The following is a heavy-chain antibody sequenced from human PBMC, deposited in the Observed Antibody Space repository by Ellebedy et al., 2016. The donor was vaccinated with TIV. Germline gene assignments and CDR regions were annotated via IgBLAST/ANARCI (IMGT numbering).Heavy chain of an antibody. CDR2: IDKSGRST. CDR3: AKLAGDHVWYFDY. J-gene: IGHJ4*02. Sequence: GESLKISCATSGLSFSDHFMDWVRQAPGKGLEWVSTIDKSGRSTYYADSVKGRFTSSRDNSKNTLYLQVNSLTAEDTAVYYCAKLAGDHVWYFDYWGQGTLVAVSS. D-gene: IGHD3-16*01. CDR1: GLSFSDHF. V-gene: IGHV3-23*05.